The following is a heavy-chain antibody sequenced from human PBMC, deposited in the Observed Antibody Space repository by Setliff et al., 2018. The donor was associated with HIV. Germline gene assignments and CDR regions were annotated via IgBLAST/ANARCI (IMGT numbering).Heavy chain of an antibody. CDR2: IYWNNNK. CDR1: GLSLSTSGVG. CDR3: AYSGRQLRGPYFYF. J-gene: IGHJ4*02. Sequence: SGPKLVNPTQTLTLTCTFSGLSLSTSGVGVGWIRQSPGKALEWLAFIYWNNNKHYSTSLKSRLTVTKDTSKNRVVFTMTNMDPVDTATYYCAYSGRQLRGPYFYFWGQGTPVTVSS. D-gene: IGHD1-1*01. V-gene: IGHV2-5*01.